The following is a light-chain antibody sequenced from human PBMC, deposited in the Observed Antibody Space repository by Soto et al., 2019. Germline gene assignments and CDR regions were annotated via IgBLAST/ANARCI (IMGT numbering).Light chain of an antibody. J-gene: IGLJ1*01. CDR3: QSYDSRLNGYV. Sequence: QSVLTQPPSVSGAPGQGVIISCTGSSSNIGAGYDVHWYQQLPRTAPKLLIYSSVNRPSGVPDRFSASKSDTSASLAITGLRPEDEADYYCQSYDSRLNGYVFGTGTKLTVL. V-gene: IGLV1-40*01. CDR1: SSNIGAGYD. CDR2: SSV.